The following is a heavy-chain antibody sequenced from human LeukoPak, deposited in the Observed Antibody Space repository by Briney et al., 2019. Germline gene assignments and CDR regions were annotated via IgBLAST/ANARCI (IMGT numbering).Heavy chain of an antibody. D-gene: IGHD5-18*01. CDR1: GGSFSGYY. Sequence: SETLSLTCAVYGGSFSGYYWSWIRQPPGKGLEWIGEINHSGSTNYNPSLKSRVTISVDTSKNQFSLKLSSVTAADTAVYYCARGGVDTAMVLATYYYYYYMDVWGKGTTVTVSS. CDR3: ARGGVDTAMVLATYYYYYYMDV. J-gene: IGHJ6*03. CDR2: INHSGST. V-gene: IGHV4-34*01.